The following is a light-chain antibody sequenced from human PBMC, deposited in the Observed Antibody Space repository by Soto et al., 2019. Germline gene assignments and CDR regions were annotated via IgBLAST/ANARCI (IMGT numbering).Light chain of an antibody. CDR3: QQYNNWPPYT. Sequence: EIVLTQSPATLSVSPGNRATLSCRASQSVNSDLAWYQQKPGQAPRLLIYGASSRATGTATRFSGSGSGTEFTLTISSLQSEDFAVYFCQQYNNWPPYTFGQGTKLDIK. V-gene: IGKV3-15*01. CDR2: GAS. CDR1: QSVNSD. J-gene: IGKJ2*01.